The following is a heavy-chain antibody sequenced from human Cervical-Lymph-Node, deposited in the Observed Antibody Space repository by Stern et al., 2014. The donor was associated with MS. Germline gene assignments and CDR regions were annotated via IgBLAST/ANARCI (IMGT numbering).Heavy chain of an antibody. V-gene: IGHV3-33*01. D-gene: IGHD2-15*01. CDR3: AREGLGTSLVAGRFDS. J-gene: IGHJ4*02. CDR2: IWYDGSNK. CDR1: GFTFSMYG. Sequence: QVQLLESGGGVVQPGRSLRLSCAASGFTFSMYGMHWVRQAPGKGLEWVAVIWYDGSNKDHTDSVKGRFTISRDNSKNTLYLQMNSLRAEDTAVYYCAREGLGTSLVAGRFDSWGQGTLVSVSS.